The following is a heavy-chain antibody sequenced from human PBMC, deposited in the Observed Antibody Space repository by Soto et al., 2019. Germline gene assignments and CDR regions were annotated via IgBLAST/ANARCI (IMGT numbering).Heavy chain of an antibody. J-gene: IGHJ6*02. CDR3: ARFSGGSYNTYYFYYGMDV. CDR1: GYTFTSYG. V-gene: IGHV1-18*04. CDR2: VSAYNGNT. D-gene: IGHD2-15*01. Sequence: ASVKVSCKASGYTFTSYGISWVRQAPGQGLDWMGWVSAYNGNTKYAQDLQGRVTMTTDTSTSTAYMELRSLRSDGTAMYYCARFSGGSYNTYYFYYGMDVWGQGTTVTVSS.